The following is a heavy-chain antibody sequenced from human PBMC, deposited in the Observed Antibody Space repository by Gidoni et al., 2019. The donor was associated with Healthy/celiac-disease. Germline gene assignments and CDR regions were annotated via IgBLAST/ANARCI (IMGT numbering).Heavy chain of an antibody. CDR3: AKPYYYDSSGYAVVFDY. V-gene: IGHV3-23*01. D-gene: IGHD3-22*01. Sequence: EVQLLESGGGWVQHGGALRISCAAAGVTLSRGAMSLVRQAPGKGRECVSAIIGSGGSTYYADSVKGLFTISRDNSKNTLYLQMNSLRAEDTAVYYCAKPYYYDSSGYAVVFDYWGQGTLVTVSS. J-gene: IGHJ4*02. CDR1: GVTLSRGA. CDR2: IIGSGGST.